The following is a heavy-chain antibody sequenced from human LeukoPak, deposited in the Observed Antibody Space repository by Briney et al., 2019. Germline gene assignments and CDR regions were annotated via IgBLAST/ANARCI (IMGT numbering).Heavy chain of an antibody. D-gene: IGHD7-27*01. CDR2: ISGSGGST. CDR3: ARLGIPYYYYMDV. J-gene: IGHJ6*03. V-gene: IGHV3-23*01. Sequence: GGSLRLSCAASGCTFSSYAMSWVRQAPGKGLEWVSAISGSGGSTYYADSVKGRFTISRDNSKNTLYLQMNSLRAEDTAVYYCARLGIPYYYYMDVWGKGTTVTVSS. CDR1: GCTFSSYA.